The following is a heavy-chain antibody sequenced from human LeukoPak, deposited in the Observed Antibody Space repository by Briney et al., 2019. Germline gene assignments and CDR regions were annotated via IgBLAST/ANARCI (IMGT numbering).Heavy chain of an antibody. CDR3: ASPGYFYGSGSVDDAFDI. Sequence: SETLSLTCTVSGGSVSSGGYYWSWIRQHPGKGLEWIGYIYYSGSTYYNPSLKSRVTISVDTSKNQFSLKLSSVTAADTAVYYCASPGYFYGSGSVDDAFDIWGQGTMVTVSS. CDR2: IYYSGST. D-gene: IGHD3-10*01. J-gene: IGHJ3*02. V-gene: IGHV4-31*03. CDR1: GGSVSSGGYY.